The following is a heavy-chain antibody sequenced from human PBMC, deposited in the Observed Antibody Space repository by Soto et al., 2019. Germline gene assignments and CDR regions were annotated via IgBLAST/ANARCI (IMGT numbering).Heavy chain of an antibody. V-gene: IGHV3-7*01. CDR2: IKQDGSEK. CDR3: ARDPSFPPYTMIVVGNWFDP. D-gene: IGHD3-22*01. CDR1: GFTFSSYW. Sequence: GESLKISCAASGFTFSSYWMSWVRQAPGKGLEWVANIKQDGSEKYYVDSVKGRFTISRDNAKNSLYLQMNSLRAEDTAVYYCARDPSFPPYTMIVVGNWFDPWGQGTLVTVSS. J-gene: IGHJ5*02.